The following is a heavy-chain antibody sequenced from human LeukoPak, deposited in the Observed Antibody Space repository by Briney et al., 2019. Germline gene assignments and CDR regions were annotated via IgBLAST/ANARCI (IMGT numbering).Heavy chain of an antibody. V-gene: IGHV4-31*03. D-gene: IGHD4-17*01. CDR1: GGSISSGGYY. CDR2: IYYSGST. CDR3: ATTTVLYNWFDP. Sequence: SETLSLTCSVSGGSISSGGYYWSWIRQHPGKGLEWIGYIYYSGSTYYNPSLKSRVTISVDTSKNQFSLKLSSVTAADTAVYYCATTTVLYNWFDPWGQGTLVTVSS. J-gene: IGHJ5*02.